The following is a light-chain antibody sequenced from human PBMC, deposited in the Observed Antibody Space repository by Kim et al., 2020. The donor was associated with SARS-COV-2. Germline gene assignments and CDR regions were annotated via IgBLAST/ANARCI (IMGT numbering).Light chain of an antibody. Sequence: QNATLTCTGNSNNVGYQGVAWLQQHQGHPPKLVSYRDNNRPSGSSERFSASRSGNTASLTITGLQPEDEADYYCSSWDTSLSAWVFGGGTQLTVL. V-gene: IGLV10-54*01. CDR2: RDN. CDR3: SSWDTSLSAWV. CDR1: SNNVGYQG. J-gene: IGLJ3*02.